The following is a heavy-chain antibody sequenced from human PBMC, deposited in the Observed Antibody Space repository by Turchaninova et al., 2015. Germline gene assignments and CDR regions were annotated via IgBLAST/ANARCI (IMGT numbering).Heavy chain of an antibody. CDR1: GGSLSGFS. J-gene: IGHJ3*02. CDR2: INHSGST. D-gene: IGHD5-18*01. V-gene: IGHV4-34*01. Sequence: QVHLQQWGAGLLKPSETLSLTCAFYGGSLSGFSWNWIRPPPGKGLEWIGEINHSGSTNYNPSLKSRVTISVDTSKNQFSLKLSAVTAADTAVYYCATRYGSGIWGQGTMVTVSS. CDR3: ATRYGSGI.